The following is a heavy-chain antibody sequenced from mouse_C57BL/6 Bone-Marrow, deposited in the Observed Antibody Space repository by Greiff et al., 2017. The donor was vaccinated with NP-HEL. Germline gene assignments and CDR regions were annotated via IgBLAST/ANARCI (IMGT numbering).Heavy chain of an antibody. V-gene: IGHV1-18*01. CDR1: GYTFTDYN. Sequence: EVQLQQSGPELVKPGASVKIPCKASGYTFTDYNMDWVKQSHGKSLEWIGDITPNNGGTIYNQKFKGKATLTVDKSSSTAYMELRSLTSEDTAVYYCARGRLGRLYYVDYWGQGTTLTVSS. CDR2: ITPNNGGT. D-gene: IGHD4-1*01. J-gene: IGHJ2*01. CDR3: ARGRLGRLYYVDY.